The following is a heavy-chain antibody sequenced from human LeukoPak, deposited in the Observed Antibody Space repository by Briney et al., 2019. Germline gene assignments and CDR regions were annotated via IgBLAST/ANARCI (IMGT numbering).Heavy chain of an antibody. D-gene: IGHD3-3*01. Sequence: TLSPTCTVSGGSISSGSYYWSWIRQPAGKGLEWIGRIKTSGSTNYNPSLKSRVTISVDTSKNQFSLKLSSVTAADTAVYYCAREVRDFWSGYNQFYYMDVWGKGTMVTVSS. CDR3: AREVRDFWSGYNQFYYMDV. CDR1: GGSISSGSYY. V-gene: IGHV4-61*02. J-gene: IGHJ6*03. CDR2: IKTSGST.